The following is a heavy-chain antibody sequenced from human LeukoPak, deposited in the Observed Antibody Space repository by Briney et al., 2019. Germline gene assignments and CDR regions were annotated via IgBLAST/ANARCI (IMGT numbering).Heavy chain of an antibody. CDR3: ARSGRAARHNDDY. CDR2: ISAYNGNT. J-gene: IGHJ4*02. D-gene: IGHD6-6*01. CDR1: GYTFTNYY. V-gene: IGHV1-18*04. Sequence: ASVKVSCKASGYTFTNYYMHWVRQAPGQGLEWMGWISAYNGNTNYAQKLQGRVTMTTDTSTSTAYMELRSLRSDDTAVYYCARSGRAARHNDDYWGQGTLVTVSS.